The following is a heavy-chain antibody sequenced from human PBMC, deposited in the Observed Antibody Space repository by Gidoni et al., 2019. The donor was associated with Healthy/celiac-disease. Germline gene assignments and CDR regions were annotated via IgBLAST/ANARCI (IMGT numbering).Heavy chain of an antibody. D-gene: IGHD1-26*01. CDR3: ARHRRYRGGSYGPADI. CDR1: GGSISSSSYY. V-gene: IGHV4-39*01. CDR2: IYYSGST. Sequence: QLQLQESGPGLVKPSETLSLTCTVSGGSISSSSYYWGWIRQPPGKGLEWIGSIYYSGSTYYTPSLKSRVTISVDTSKNQFSLKLSSVTAADTAVYYCARHRRYRGGSYGPADIWGQGTMVTVSS. J-gene: IGHJ3*02.